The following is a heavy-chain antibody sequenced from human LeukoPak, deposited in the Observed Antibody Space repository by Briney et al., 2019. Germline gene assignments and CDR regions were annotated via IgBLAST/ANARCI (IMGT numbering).Heavy chain of an antibody. J-gene: IGHJ3*02. Sequence: GGSLRLSCAASGFTLSSRWMSWVRGAPGKGREWVANIKQDGSEKDYVDSVKGRFTISRDNPKNSLYLQMNRLRAEDTALYYCAREYSYGYDAFDMWGQGTMVTVSS. D-gene: IGHD5-18*01. CDR3: AREYSYGYDAFDM. CDR2: IKQDGSEK. CDR1: GFTLSSRW. V-gene: IGHV3-7*01.